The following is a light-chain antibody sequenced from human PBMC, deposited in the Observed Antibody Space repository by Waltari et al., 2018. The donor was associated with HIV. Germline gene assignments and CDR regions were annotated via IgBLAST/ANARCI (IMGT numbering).Light chain of an antibody. V-gene: IGKV3-20*01. Sequence: DILLTQSPGTLSLSLGERATLSCRASQSVSSNYLAGYQRIRGQAPRPLIDGASSRATGMPHRFSGSGSRTNCTRTIGRLGLEDVAVYCCQPYGSSPLVYTFGQVTKL. CDR1: QSVSSNY. CDR3: QPYGSSPLVYT. CDR2: GAS. J-gene: IGKJ2*01.